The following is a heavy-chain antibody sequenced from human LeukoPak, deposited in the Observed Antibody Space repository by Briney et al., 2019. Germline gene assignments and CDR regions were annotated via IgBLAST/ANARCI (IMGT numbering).Heavy chain of an antibody. CDR2: VNHSGST. Sequence: SETLSLTCAVHGGPFSGYSWNWIRQPPGMGLEWIGEVNHSGSTNYNPSLKSRVTISVDTAKNQFSLKLSSVTAADTAVYYCARLAAAGTGVGYWGQGTLVTVSS. D-gene: IGHD6-13*01. CDR1: GGPFSGYS. CDR3: ARLAAAGTGVGY. J-gene: IGHJ4*02. V-gene: IGHV4-34*01.